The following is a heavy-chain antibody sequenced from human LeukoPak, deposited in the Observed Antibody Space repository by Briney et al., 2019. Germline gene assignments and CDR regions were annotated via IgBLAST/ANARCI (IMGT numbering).Heavy chain of an antibody. CDR2: ISYDGSNK. J-gene: IGHJ4*02. V-gene: IGHV3-30*18. CDR1: GFTFSSYG. CDR3: AKEEARSSCYDY. D-gene: IGHD6-13*01. Sequence: GGSLRLSCAASGFTFSSYGMHWVRQAPGKGLEWVAVISYDGSNKYYADSVKGRFTISRDNSKNTLYLQMNSLRAEDTAVYYCAKEEARSSCYDYWGQGTLVTVSS.